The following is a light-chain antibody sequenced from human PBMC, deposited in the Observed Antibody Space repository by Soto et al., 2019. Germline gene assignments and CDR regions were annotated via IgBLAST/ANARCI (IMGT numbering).Light chain of an antibody. V-gene: IGKV1-39*01. CDR2: AAS. CDR3: QHGYSPPCT. Sequence: DIQMTQSPSSLSASVGDRVTITCRASQSISTYLHWYQQKPGKAPNLLIYAASTLQSGVPSRFSRSGSGTDFTLTISSLQPEDFASYFGQHGYSPPCTFGGRTKVHIK. CDR1: QSISTY. J-gene: IGKJ4*01.